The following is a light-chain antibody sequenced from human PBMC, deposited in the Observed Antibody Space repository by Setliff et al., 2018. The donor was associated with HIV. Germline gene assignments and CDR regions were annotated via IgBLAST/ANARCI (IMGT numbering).Light chain of an antibody. V-gene: IGLV2-14*01. J-gene: IGLJ1*01. CDR2: EVS. CDR1: SSDVGAYNY. CDR3: TSYTSGSTYV. Sequence: QSALTQPASVSGSPGQSITISCTGTSSDVGAYNYVSWYQQHPGKAPKLMIYEVSNRPSGLSNRFSGSKSGNTASLSISGLQAEDEADYYCTSYTSGSTYVFGTGTKSPS.